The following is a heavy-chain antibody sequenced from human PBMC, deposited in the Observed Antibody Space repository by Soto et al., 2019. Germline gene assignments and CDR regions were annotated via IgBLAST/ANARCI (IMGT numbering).Heavy chain of an antibody. V-gene: IGHV1-2*02. CDR1: GYTFTGYY. CDR2: INPNSGGT. J-gene: IGHJ4*02. D-gene: IGHD3-3*01. Sequence: AASVKVSCKASGYTFTGYYMHWVRQAPGQGLEWMGWINPNSGGTNYAQKFQGRVTMTRDTSISTAYMELSRLRSDDTAVYYCARGITIFGVVILPFVYWGQGTLVTVSS. CDR3: ARGITIFGVVILPFVY.